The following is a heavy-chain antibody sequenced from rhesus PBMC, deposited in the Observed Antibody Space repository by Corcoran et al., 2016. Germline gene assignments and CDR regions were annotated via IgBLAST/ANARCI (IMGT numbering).Heavy chain of an antibody. D-gene: IGHD3-34*01. CDR3: ARDLIGVPFV. Sequence: QVQLQESGPGLVKPSETLSLTCTVSGSSTSTGYYWAWIRQPPGKELVYIGYLSGSSGSTYYNPSLKSRVTISKDTSKNQFSLKLSSVTAADTAVYYCARDLIGVPFVWGRGVLVTVSS. CDR1: GSSTSTGYY. J-gene: IGHJ5-2*02. CDR2: LSGSSGST. V-gene: IGHV4-99*02.